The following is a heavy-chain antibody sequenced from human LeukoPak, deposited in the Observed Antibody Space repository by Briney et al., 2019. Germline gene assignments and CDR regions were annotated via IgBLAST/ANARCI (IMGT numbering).Heavy chain of an antibody. CDR1: GFTFSKYW. Sequence: GGSLRLSCAASGFTFSKYWMLWVRRAPGEGLESGSRINTDGSVTTYADSVKGRFTVSRDNADNTMFLKMNSVRDEDTAVYYCATKQWLAPPPDSWGQGTPVTVSS. V-gene: IGHV3-74*01. D-gene: IGHD6-19*01. CDR3: ATKQWLAPPPDS. CDR2: INTDGSVT. J-gene: IGHJ4*02.